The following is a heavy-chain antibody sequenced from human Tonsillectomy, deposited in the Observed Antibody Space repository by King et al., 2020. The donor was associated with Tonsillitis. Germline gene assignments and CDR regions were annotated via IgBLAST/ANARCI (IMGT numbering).Heavy chain of an antibody. Sequence: HVQLVESGGGVVQPGRSLRLSCVVSGFTFSSYGMHWVRQAPGKGLEWVAVIWYDGSNRDYVDSVKGRFTISSDDSKNTLYLQMNSLRAEDTAVYYCARKNDWYFDLWGRGTLVTVSS. CDR2: IWYDGSNR. J-gene: IGHJ2*01. V-gene: IGHV3-33*08. D-gene: IGHD1-1*01. CDR3: ARKNDWYFDL. CDR1: GFTFSSYG.